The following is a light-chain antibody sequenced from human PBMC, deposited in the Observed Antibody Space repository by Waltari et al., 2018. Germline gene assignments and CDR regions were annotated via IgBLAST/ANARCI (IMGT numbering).Light chain of an antibody. CDR3: LLYMGSGIWV. CDR2: KAY. Sequence: QTVVTQEPSLSVSPGGTVTLPCALSSGSLSTTSYASWYQQRPGQTPRTLVYKAYSRSSGVPDRFSGSILGNKAALIITGAQADDEAVYYCLLYMGSGIWVFGGGTKLTVL. J-gene: IGLJ3*02. V-gene: IGLV8-61*01. CDR1: SGSLSTTSY.